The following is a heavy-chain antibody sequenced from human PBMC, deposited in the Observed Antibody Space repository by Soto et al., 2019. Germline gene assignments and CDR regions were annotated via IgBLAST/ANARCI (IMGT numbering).Heavy chain of an antibody. D-gene: IGHD2-15*01. CDR2: MNPNSGNT. V-gene: IGHV1-8*01. Sequence: ASVKVSCKASGYTFTSYDINWVRQATGQGREWMGWMNPNSGNTGYAQKFQGRVTMTRNTSISTAYMELSSLRSEDTAVYYCARARDIKYYSYGMDVWGQGTTVTVSS. J-gene: IGHJ6*02. CDR3: ARARDIKYYSYGMDV. CDR1: GYTFTSYD.